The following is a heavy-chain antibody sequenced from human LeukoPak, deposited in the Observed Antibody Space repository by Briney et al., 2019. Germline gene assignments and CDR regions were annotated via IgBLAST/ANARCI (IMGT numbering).Heavy chain of an antibody. V-gene: IGHV3-30*04. CDR3: ARDGNLWLVGGSLDY. CDR2: ISYDERNK. CDR1: GFTFSTYA. Sequence: GGSLRLSCAASGFTFSTYAMHWVRQAPGKGLAWVAVISYDERNKYYADSVKGRFTISRDNSKNTLYLQMNSLRDEDTAVYYCARDGNLWLVGGSLDYWGQGTLVTVAS. J-gene: IGHJ4*02. D-gene: IGHD6-19*01.